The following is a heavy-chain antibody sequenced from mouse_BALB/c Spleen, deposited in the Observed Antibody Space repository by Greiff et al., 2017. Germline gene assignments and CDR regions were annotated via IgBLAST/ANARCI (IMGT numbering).Heavy chain of an antibody. CDR2: ISSGGGST. CDR3: ARPSYGNYLYAMDY. CDR1: GFAFSSYD. Sequence: EVMLVESGGGLVKPGGSLKLSCAASGFAFSSYDMSWVRQTPEKRLEWVAYISSGGGSTYYPDTVKGRFTISRDNAKNTLYLQMSSLKSEDTAMYYCARPSYGNYLYAMDYWGQGTSVTVSS. J-gene: IGHJ4*01. V-gene: IGHV5-12-1*01. D-gene: IGHD2-10*02.